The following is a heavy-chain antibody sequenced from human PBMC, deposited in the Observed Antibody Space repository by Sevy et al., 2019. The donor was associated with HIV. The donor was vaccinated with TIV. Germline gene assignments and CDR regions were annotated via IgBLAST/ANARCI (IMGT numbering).Heavy chain of an antibody. CDR3: VRHLTNYLYWYFDL. D-gene: IGHD2-8*01. CDR1: GGSISGSTNY. CDR2: LYYGGST. V-gene: IGHV4-39*01. Sequence: SETLSLTCTVSGGSISGSTNYWGWIRQSPGKGLEWIGSLYYGGSTYLNPSLKSRVTTSVDTSKNQFSLKLTSVTAADTAVYYCVRHLTNYLYWYFDLWGQGTLVTVSS. J-gene: IGHJ2*01.